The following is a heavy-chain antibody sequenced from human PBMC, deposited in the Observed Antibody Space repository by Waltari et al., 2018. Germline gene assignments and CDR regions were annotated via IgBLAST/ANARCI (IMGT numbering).Heavy chain of an antibody. D-gene: IGHD4-17*01. V-gene: IGHV4-39*07. Sequence: QLHLQESGPGLVKPSETLSLTCTVSGASISSSSYYWGWIRQPPGKGLEWIGSSYYRGSTNYNPSLKSRVTISVDTSKNHFSLKLSSVIAADTAVYYCARQGPSVHDYGRLYYFDSWGQGTLVTVSS. CDR1: GASISSSSYY. J-gene: IGHJ4*02. CDR3: ARQGPSVHDYGRLYYFDS. CDR2: SYYRGST.